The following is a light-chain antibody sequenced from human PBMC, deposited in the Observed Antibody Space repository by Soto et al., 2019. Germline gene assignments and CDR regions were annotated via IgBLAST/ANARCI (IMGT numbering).Light chain of an antibody. Sequence: ALTQPPSASGTPGQRVTISCSGSSSNIGSNYVYWYQQLPGTAPKLLIYRNNQRPSGVPDRFSGSKSGTSASLAISGLRSEDEADYYCAAWDDSLSALYVFGTGTRSPS. CDR1: SSNIGSNY. J-gene: IGLJ1*01. CDR2: RNN. CDR3: AAWDDSLSALYV. V-gene: IGLV1-47*01.